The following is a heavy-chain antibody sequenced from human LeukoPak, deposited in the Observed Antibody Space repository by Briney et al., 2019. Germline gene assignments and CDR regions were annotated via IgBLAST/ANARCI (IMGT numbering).Heavy chain of an antibody. V-gene: IGHV3-48*03. Sequence: GGSLRLSCAASGFTFSSYEMNWVRQAPGKGLEWISDISSDGSTKTYADSVKGRFTISRDNAKNSLYLQMNRLRAEDTAVYYCARHYLFAPWGHGTLVTVSS. CDR2: ISSDGSTK. CDR3: ARHYLFAP. J-gene: IGHJ5*02. CDR1: GFTFSSYE.